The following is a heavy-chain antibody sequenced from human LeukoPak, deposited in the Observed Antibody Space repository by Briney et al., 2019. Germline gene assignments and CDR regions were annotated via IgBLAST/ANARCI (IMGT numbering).Heavy chain of an antibody. Sequence: GGSLRLSCAASGFTFSSYAMSWVRQAPGKGLEWVSTISGSGGSTYYSDSVKGRFTISRDNSKNTLYLQMDSLSAEDTAVYLCAKGSVRAVYTFDYWGQGTLVTVSS. D-gene: IGHD3-10*01. CDR2: ISGSGGST. CDR1: GFTFSSYA. J-gene: IGHJ4*02. CDR3: AKGSVRAVYTFDY. V-gene: IGHV3-23*01.